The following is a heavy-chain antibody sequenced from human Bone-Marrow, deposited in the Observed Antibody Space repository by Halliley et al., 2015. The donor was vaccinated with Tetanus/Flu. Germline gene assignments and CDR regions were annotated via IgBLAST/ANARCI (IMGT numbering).Heavy chain of an antibody. CDR3: ARRTPTVRYYYYGMDV. Sequence: GEINQGGSPNHTPSLKRRGTISVAPSRNQFSLKLSSVTAADTAVYYWARRTPTVRYYYYGMDVWGQGTTVTVSS. D-gene: IGHD3-10*01. V-gene: IGHV4-34*01. J-gene: IGHJ6*02. CDR2: INQGGSP.